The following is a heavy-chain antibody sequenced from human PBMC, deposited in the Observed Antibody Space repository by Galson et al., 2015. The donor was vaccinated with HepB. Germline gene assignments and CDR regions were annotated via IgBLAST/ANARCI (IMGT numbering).Heavy chain of an antibody. CDR2: INPNSGGT. D-gene: IGHD3-3*01. V-gene: IGHV1-2*06. CDR1: GYTFTGYY. CDR3: ARVYDFWSGYSTNDDY. Sequence: SVKVSCKASGYTFTGYYMHWVRQAPGQGLEWMGRINPNSGGTNYAQKFQGRVTMTRDTSISTAYMELSRLRSDDTAVYYCARVYDFWSGYSTNDDYWGQGTLVTVSS. J-gene: IGHJ4*02.